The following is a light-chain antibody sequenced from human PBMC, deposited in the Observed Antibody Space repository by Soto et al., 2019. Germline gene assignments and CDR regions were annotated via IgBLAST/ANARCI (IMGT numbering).Light chain of an antibody. CDR2: END. CDR1: SSNIGEYY. Sequence: QSVLTQPPSVSAAPGQKVTMSCSRSSSNIGEYYVSWHQQLPGTAPKLLIYENDKRPSGIPDRFSGSKSGTSATLDITGLQTGDEADYYCGTWDSSLTTFVFGTGTKLTVL. J-gene: IGLJ1*01. CDR3: GTWDSSLTTFV. V-gene: IGLV1-51*02.